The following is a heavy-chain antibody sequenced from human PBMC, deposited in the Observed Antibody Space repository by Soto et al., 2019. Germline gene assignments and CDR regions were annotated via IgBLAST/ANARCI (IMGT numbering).Heavy chain of an antibody. CDR3: ARTDSLPTKYYFDY. CDR2: INPNSGGT. D-gene: IGHD1-1*01. CDR1: GYTISGYY. V-gene: IGHV1-2*02. Sequence: ASVKVSCKASGYTISGYYMHCVRQTPGQGLEWMGWINPNSGGTNYAQKFQGRVTMTRDTSISTAYMELSRLRSDDTAVYYCARTDSLPTKYYFDYWGQGTLVTVSS. J-gene: IGHJ4*02.